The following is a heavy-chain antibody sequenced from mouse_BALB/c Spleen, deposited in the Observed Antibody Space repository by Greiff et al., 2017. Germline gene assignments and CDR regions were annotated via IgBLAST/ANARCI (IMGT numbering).Heavy chain of an antibody. CDR3: AILYDGYSYYFDY. J-gene: IGHJ2*01. CDR2: ISCYNGAT. CDR1: GYSFTGYY. Sequence: LVKTGASVKISCKASGYSFTGYYMHWVKQSHGKSLEWIGYISCYNGATSYNQKLKGKATFTVDTSSSTAYMQFNSLTSEDSAVYYCAILYDGYSYYFDYWGQGTTLTVSS. V-gene: IGHV1S34*01. D-gene: IGHD2-3*01.